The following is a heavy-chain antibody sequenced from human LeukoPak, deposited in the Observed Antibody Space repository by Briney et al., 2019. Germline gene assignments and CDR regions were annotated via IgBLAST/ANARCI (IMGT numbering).Heavy chain of an antibody. D-gene: IGHD3-9*01. CDR3: AKVLSLRHFDWVLYIDH. CDR2: LSGTGAST. Sequence: GGSLRFSCAASGFTFSIYAMSWDRQAQGNGLKWVSTLSGTGASTYYADSVKGRFTISRDNSKNTLYLQMNSRRAEDTAVYYCAKVLSLRHFDWVLYIDHWGQGTLVTVSS. J-gene: IGHJ4*02. V-gene: IGHV3-23*01. CDR1: GFTFSIYA.